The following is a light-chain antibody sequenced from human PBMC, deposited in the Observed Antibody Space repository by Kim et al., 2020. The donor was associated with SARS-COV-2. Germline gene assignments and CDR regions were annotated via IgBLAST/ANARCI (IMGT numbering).Light chain of an antibody. V-gene: IGLV3-19*01. J-gene: IGLJ2*01. CDR2: GKK. CDR1: SLRTFY. CDR3: SSRDSSGNHPVI. Sequence: SSELTQDPAVSVALGQTVRITCQGDSLRTFYASWYQQKPGQAPVLVFYGKKNRPSGIPARFSGSTSGNTAFLTITGAQAEDEAEYYCSSRDSSGNHPVIFGGGTKVTVL.